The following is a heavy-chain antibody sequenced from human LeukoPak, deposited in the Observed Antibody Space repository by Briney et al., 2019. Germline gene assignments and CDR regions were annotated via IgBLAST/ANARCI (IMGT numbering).Heavy chain of an antibody. V-gene: IGHV3-23*01. CDR3: AKTSGSDPVDY. D-gene: IGHD1-26*01. CDR2: ISGSGGST. CDR1: GFTFRSYA. Sequence: GGSLRLSCAASGFTFRSYAMSWVRQAPGKGLELVSAISGSGGSTYYADSVKGRFTISRDKSKNTLYLQMNSLRAEDTAVYYCAKTSGSDPVDYWGQGTLVTVSS. J-gene: IGHJ4*02.